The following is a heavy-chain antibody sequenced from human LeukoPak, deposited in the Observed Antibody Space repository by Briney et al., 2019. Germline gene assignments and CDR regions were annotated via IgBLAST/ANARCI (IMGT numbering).Heavy chain of an antibody. CDR1: GFTFSSYN. J-gene: IGHJ4*02. D-gene: IGHD3-10*01. Sequence: GGSLSLSCAASGFTFSSYNMNWVRQAPGKGLEWVSAISGSGGSTYYADSVKGRFTISRDNSKNTLYLQMNSLRAEDTAVYYCAKDEGRLLWFGEPRPFDYWGQGTLVTVSS. V-gene: IGHV3-23*01. CDR2: ISGSGGST. CDR3: AKDEGRLLWFGEPRPFDY.